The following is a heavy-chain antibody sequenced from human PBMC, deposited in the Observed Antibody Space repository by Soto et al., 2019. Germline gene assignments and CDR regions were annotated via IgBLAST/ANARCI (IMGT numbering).Heavy chain of an antibody. CDR1: GGSVSSGSFY. V-gene: IGHV4-61*01. J-gene: IGHJ5*02. CDR3: AAGYSNGLFDP. CDR2: VYYIGRT. Sequence: QVQLQESGPGLVKTSETLSLTCTVSGGSVSSGSFYWSWIRQPPGMGLEWIGFVYYIGRTNYNPSLKSRVAISVDTSKNQFSLKLSSVTAADTAVYYCAAGYSNGLFDPWGQGTLVTVSS. D-gene: IGHD6-25*01.